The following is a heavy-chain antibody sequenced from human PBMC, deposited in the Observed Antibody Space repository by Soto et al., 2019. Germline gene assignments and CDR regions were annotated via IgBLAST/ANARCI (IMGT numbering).Heavy chain of an antibody. CDR3: AKDMDLFNGVVPAATGSFDF. Sequence: EVQLLESGGGVVQPGGSLRLSCAASGFTFNNYGMSWVRLAPGQGLEWVSGISGSGGDTYYADSVKGRFTITRDNSKETVFLEMNSLRAEDAAIYYCAKDMDLFNGVVPAATGSFDFWGRGTLVTVSS. V-gene: IGHV3-23*01. CDR1: GFTFNNYG. J-gene: IGHJ4*02. D-gene: IGHD3-3*01. CDR2: ISGSGGDT.